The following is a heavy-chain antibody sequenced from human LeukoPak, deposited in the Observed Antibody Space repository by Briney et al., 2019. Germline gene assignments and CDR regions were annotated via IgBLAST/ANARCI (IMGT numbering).Heavy chain of an antibody. CDR1: GFTFDDYG. D-gene: IGHD2-15*01. CDR3: ARATQSYYYYLDV. J-gene: IGHJ6*03. Sequence: PGGSLRLSCAASGFTFDDYGMSWVRQAPGKGLEWVSGINWNGGSTGYADSVKGRFTISRDNSKNSLYLQMNSLRTEDTAFYYCARATQSYYYYLDVWGTGTTVTVSS. V-gene: IGHV3-20*04. CDR2: INWNGGST.